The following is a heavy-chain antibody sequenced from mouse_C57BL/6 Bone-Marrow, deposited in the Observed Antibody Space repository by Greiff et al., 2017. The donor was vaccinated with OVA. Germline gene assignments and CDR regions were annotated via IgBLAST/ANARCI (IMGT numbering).Heavy chain of an antibody. CDR2: IHPSDSDT. J-gene: IGHJ3*01. CDR1: GYTFTSYW. Sequence: QVQLQQPGAELVKPGASVKVSCKASGYTFTSYWMHWVKQRPGQGLEWIGRIHPSDSDTNYNQKFKGKATLTVDKSSSTAYMQLSSLTSKDSAVYYCAIGGTQATWCAYWGQGTLVTVSA. D-gene: IGHD3-2*02. V-gene: IGHV1-74*01. CDR3: AIGGTQATWCAY.